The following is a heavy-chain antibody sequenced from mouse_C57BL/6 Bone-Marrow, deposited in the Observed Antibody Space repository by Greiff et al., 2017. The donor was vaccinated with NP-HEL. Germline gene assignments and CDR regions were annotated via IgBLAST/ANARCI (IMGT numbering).Heavy chain of an antibody. J-gene: IGHJ4*01. Sequence: VKLVESGPGLVAPSQSLSITCTVSGFSLTSYGVHWVRQPPGKGLEWLVVIWSDGRTTYNSALKSRLSISKDNSKSQVFLKMNSLQTDDTAMYYCARHDYYGRRAMDYWGQGTSVTVSS. D-gene: IGHD1-1*01. CDR3: ARHDYYGRRAMDY. V-gene: IGHV2-6-1*01. CDR2: IWSDGRT. CDR1: GFSLTSYG.